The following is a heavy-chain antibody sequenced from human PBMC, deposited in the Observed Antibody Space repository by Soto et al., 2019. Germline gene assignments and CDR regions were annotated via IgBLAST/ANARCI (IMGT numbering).Heavy chain of an antibody. D-gene: IGHD2-2*03. J-gene: IGHJ4*02. CDR3: ASGWMAAFDN. CDR2: IYYSGST. CDR1: GDSIKTHY. Sequence: SETLSLTCNVTGDSIKTHYCSWIRQAPGKGLEWIGYIYYSGSTLYNPSLKRRVTISADTAKNQFSLRLTSLTAADTAVYYCASGWMAAFDNWGQGTLVTVSS. V-gene: IGHV4-59*11.